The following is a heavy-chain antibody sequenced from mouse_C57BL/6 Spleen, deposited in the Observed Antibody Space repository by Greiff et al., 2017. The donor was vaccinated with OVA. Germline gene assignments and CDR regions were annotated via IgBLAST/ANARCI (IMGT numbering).Heavy chain of an antibody. D-gene: IGHD2-5*01. J-gene: IGHJ2*01. CDR2: ISSGGSYT. V-gene: IGHV5-6*01. CDR3: ARHEESNYRYYFDY. Sequence: EVHLVESGGDLVKPGGSLKLSCAASGFTFSSYGMSWVRQTPDKRLEWVATISSGGSYTYYPDSVKGRFTISRDNAKNTLYLQMSSLKSEDTAMYYCARHEESNYRYYFDYWGQGTTLTVSS. CDR1: GFTFSSYG.